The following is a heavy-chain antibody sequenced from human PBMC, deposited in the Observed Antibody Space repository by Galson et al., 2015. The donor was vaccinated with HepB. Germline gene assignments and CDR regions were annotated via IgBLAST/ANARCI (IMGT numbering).Heavy chain of an antibody. CDR2: ISAYNGNT. CDR1: GYTFTSYG. J-gene: IGHJ3*02. V-gene: IGHV1-18*04. CDR3: ARDGVTDTAMPTDAFDI. Sequence: SVKVSCKASGYTFTSYGISWVRQAPGQGLEWMGWISAYNGNTNYAQKLQGRVTMTTDTSTSTVYMELSSLRSEDTAVYYCARDGVTDTAMPTDAFDIWGQGTMVTVSS. D-gene: IGHD5-18*01.